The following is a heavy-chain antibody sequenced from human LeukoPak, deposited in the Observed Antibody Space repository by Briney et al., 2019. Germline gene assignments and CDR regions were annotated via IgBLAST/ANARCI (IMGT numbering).Heavy chain of an antibody. Sequence: GGSLRLSCAASGFTFSNAWMSWVRQAPGKGLEWVGRIKSKTDGGTTDYAAPVKGRFTNSRDDSKNTLYLQMNSLKTEDTAVYYCTTLGYCSGGTCYGKGYWYFDLWGRGTLVTVSS. CDR3: TTLGYCSGGTCYGKGYWYFDL. CDR1: GFTFSNAW. J-gene: IGHJ2*01. CDR2: IKSKTDGGTT. D-gene: IGHD2-15*01. V-gene: IGHV3-15*01.